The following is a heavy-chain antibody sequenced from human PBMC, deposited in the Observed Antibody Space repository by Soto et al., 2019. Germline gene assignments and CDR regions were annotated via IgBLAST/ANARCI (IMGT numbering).Heavy chain of an antibody. CDR2: IWYDGSNK. D-gene: IGHD3-22*01. V-gene: IGHV3-33*01. Sequence: QVQLVESGGGVVQPGRSLRLSCAASGFTFSSYGMHWVRQAPGKGLGWVAVIWYDGSNKYYADSVKGRFTISRDNYKNTLYLQMNTLRAEDTAVYYCARDRSNYYDSSEPDYWGQGTLVTVSS. CDR1: GFTFSSYG. CDR3: ARDRSNYYDSSEPDY. J-gene: IGHJ4*02.